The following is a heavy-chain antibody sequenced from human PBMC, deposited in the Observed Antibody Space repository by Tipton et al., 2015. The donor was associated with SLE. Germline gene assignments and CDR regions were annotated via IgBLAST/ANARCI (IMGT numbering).Heavy chain of an antibody. CDR1: GGSISNHY. CDR3: LRSEGY. Sequence: TLSLTCTVSGGSISNHYWSWIRQSPGKGLEWIGSIYSSGSTRNNPSLKSRVTTSVDTSNNQLSLKLSSVTAADTAVYYCLRSEGYWGQGALVTVSS. V-gene: IGHV4-59*11. CDR2: IYSSGST. J-gene: IGHJ4*02.